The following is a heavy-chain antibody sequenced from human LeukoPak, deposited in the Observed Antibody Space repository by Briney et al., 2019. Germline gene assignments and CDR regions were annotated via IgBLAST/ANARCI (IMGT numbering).Heavy chain of an antibody. CDR3: PRDHGLEDYYYYYGMDV. CDR1: GFTFSSYW. D-gene: IGHD1-1*01. V-gene: IGHV3-74*01. J-gene: IGHJ6*02. CDR2: INSDGSST. Sequence: GGSLRLSCAASGFTFSSYWMHWVRQAPGKGLVWVSRINSDGSSTSYADSVKGRFTISRDNAKNTLYLQMNSLRAEDTAVYYCPRDHGLEDYYYYYGMDVWGQGTTVTVSS.